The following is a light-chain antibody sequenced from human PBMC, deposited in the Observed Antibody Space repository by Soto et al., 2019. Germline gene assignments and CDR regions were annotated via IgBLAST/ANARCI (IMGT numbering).Light chain of an antibody. Sequence: QSVLTQPPSASGTPGQRVTISCSGSSANIGRNPVNWYQQLPGAAPKFLIYSDNRRPSGVPDRFSGSKSGTSASLAISGLQSADEADYYCATWDDSLNGSGVFGTGTKLTVL. J-gene: IGLJ1*01. CDR2: SDN. CDR1: SANIGRNP. V-gene: IGLV1-44*01. CDR3: ATWDDSLNGSGV.